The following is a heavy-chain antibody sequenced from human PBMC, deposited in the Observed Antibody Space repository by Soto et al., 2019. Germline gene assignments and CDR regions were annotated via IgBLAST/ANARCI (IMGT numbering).Heavy chain of an antibody. V-gene: IGHV4-31*03. CDR2: IYYTGSI. CDR1: GGSIISGGYY. D-gene: IGHD5-12*01. CDR3: ARGPLGEYSGYDDY. J-gene: IGHJ4*02. Sequence: PSEALSLTCSVSGGSIISGGYYWSWLRQHPGKGLEWIGYIYYTGSIYYSPSLESRVLISVDTSKNQFSLKLNSVTAADTAVYYCARGPLGEYSGYDDYWGQGALVTVSS.